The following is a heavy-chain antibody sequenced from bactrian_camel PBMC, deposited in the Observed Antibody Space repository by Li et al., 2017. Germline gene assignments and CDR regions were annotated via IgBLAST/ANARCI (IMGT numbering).Heavy chain of an antibody. Sequence: DVQLVESGGGLVQPGGSLTLSCAASGFTYSDHAMHWVRQAPGKGLEWVSTIISNGGSTYYADSVKGRFTISRDNTKNMLYLEMNSLRSEDTALYYCAKGLMGGMWYFGRRVSGADFGYWGQGTQVTVS. CDR1: GFTYSDHA. CDR2: IISNGGST. V-gene: IGHV3S40*01. CDR3: AKGLMGGMWYFGRRVSGADFGY. D-gene: IGHD3*01. J-gene: IGHJ6*01.